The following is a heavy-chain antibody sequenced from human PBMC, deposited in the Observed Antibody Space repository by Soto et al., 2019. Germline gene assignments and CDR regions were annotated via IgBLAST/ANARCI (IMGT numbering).Heavy chain of an antibody. V-gene: IGHV4-31*03. CDR1: GGSVSSGGYY. CDR3: ARRVRTIFRVLNNHNLFDS. D-gene: IGHD2-2*01. CDR2: IYYSGST. J-gene: IGHJ5*01. Sequence: PSETLSLTGTVSGGSVSSGGYYWTWIRQHPGKGLEWIGYIYYSGSTYYNPSLKSRVTISVDTSKNHFSLKLSSVTAADTAVHYRARRVRTIFRVLNNHNLFDSWGQGTLVTVT.